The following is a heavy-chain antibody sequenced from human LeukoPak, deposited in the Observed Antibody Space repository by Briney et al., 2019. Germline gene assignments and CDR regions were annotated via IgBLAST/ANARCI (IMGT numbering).Heavy chain of an antibody. V-gene: IGHV7-4-1*02. Sequence: ASVKVSCKASGYTFNTYGMNWVRQAPGQGLEWMGWINTNTGNPTYAQGFTGRFVFSLDTSVSTAYLQITSLKAEDTAVYYCARDSVSLDYWGQGTLVTVSS. CDR2: INTNTGNP. J-gene: IGHJ4*02. CDR1: GYTFNTYG. CDR3: ARDSVSLDY. D-gene: IGHD3-10*01.